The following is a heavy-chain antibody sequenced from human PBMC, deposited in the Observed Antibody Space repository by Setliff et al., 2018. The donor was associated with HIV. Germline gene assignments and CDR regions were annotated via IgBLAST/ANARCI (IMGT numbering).Heavy chain of an antibody. Sequence: RASVKVSCKASGRTFTNFYIHWVRQAPGQGLEWLGMINPSGGSTTYAQKFQGRVTMTRDTFTSTVYMDLSSLRSEDTAVYYCARGGHYSGSYLPRDYYMDVWGKGTTVTVSS. CDR3: ARGGHYSGSYLPRDYYMDV. V-gene: IGHV1-46*01. D-gene: IGHD1-26*01. J-gene: IGHJ6*03. CDR1: GRTFTNFY. CDR2: INPSGGST.